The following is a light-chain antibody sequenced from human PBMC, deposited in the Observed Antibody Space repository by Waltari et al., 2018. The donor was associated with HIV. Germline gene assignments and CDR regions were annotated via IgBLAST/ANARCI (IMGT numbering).Light chain of an antibody. CDR2: ATS. CDR3: QQSFSDFS. V-gene: IGKV1-39*01. CDR1: HNISGF. Sequence: IQLTQSPSSLSAYLADNVTITCRPSHNISGFLNWYQQQPGKAPQLLVFATSSLQSGVPSRFKGSASGMDFSLTINSLHPEDFATYYCQQSFSDFSFGPGTSVD. J-gene: IGKJ3*01.